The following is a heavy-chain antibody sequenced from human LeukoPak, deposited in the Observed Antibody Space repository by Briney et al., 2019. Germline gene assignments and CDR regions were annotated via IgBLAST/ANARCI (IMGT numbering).Heavy chain of an antibody. Sequence: ASVKVSCKASGFTFSGHYIHWVRQAPGQGLEWMGYINPHSGGTSSPQKFQGRVTMTTDTSIGAVYMELRSLTSDDTAMYYCVREGNELLSKNFDYWGQGTLVTVSS. J-gene: IGHJ4*02. CDR3: VREGNELLSKNFDY. D-gene: IGHD2-21*02. V-gene: IGHV1-2*02. CDR1: GFTFSGHY. CDR2: INPHSGGT.